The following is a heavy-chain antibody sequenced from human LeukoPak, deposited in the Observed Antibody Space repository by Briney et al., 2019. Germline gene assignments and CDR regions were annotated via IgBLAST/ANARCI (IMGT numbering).Heavy chain of an antibody. J-gene: IGHJ4*02. CDR3: ARDRVVVMRGADFDS. CDR2: ISFNGGST. Sequence: GGSLRLSCELYGFSFSSYTLNWVRQAPGKGLEWVSYISFNGGSTYYADSVRGRFTVSRDNAKKSLFLHMINLRSEDTGVYYCARDRVVVMRGADFDSWGQGILVTVSS. CDR1: GFSFSSYT. V-gene: IGHV3-21*01. D-gene: IGHD2-21*01.